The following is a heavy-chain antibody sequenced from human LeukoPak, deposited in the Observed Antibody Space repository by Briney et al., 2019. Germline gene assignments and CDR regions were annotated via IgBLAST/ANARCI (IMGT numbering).Heavy chain of an antibody. CDR2: INPNSGGT. D-gene: IGHD3-10*01. CDR1: GYTFTGYY. J-gene: IGHJ4*02. V-gene: IGHV1-2*06. Sequence: ASVKVSCKASGYTFTGYYMHWVRQAPGQGLEWVGRINPNSGGTNYAQKFQGRVTMTRDTSISTAYMELSRLRSDDTAVYYCAREPPHYYGSGRAGDYWGQGTLVTVSS. CDR3: AREPPHYYGSGRAGDY.